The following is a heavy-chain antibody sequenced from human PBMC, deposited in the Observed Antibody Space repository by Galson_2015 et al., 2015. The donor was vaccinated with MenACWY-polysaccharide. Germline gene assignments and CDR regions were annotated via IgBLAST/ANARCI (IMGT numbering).Heavy chain of an antibody. D-gene: IGHD4-17*01. J-gene: IGHJ5*02. CDR1: GDSITNGGHH. CDR2: IFNNGGP. CDR3: AGIPSTLTSFGWFDP. Sequence: TLSLTCSVSGDSITNGGHHWTWLRQHPETGLDWIGYIFNNGGPKSNPSLRSRVTISSDTSGNQFSLHLTSMTAADTATYYCAGIPSTLTSFGWFDPWGQGILVTVSS. V-gene: IGHV4-31*03.